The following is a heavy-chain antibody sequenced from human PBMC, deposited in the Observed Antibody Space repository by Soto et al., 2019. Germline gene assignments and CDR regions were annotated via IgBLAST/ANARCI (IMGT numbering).Heavy chain of an antibody. CDR1: GYSFTNSW. CDR3: ARRGYSGYVGSWFDS. J-gene: IGHJ5*01. V-gene: IGHV5-51*03. CDR2: IYPADSQT. Sequence: EVQLVQSGAEVKKPGESLSISCEASGYSFTNSWIGWVRQMPGKGLEWMGIIYPADSQTRYSPSFEGQVTISADKSISTAYLKWSSLRASDTAIYYCARRGYSGYVGSWFDSWGQGTLVTVSS. D-gene: IGHD5-12*01.